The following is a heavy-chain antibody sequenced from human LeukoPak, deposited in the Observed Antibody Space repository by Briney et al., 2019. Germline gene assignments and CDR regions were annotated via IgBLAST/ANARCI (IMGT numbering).Heavy chain of an antibody. CDR1: GFIFSCYG. D-gene: IGHD1-1*01. J-gene: IGHJ3*02. Sequence: PGRSLRLSCAASGFIFSCYGVHWVRQAPGEGLEWVAFIRYDGNNKFFADSVKGRFTISRDDSKSTLYLQMNSLRAEDTAVYYCARAGGDVQDAFDIWGQGTMVTVSS. CDR3: ARAGGDVQDAFDI. CDR2: IRYDGNNK. V-gene: IGHV3-30*02.